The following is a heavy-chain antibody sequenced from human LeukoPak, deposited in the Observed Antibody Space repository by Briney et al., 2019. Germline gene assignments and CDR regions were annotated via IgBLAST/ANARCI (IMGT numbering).Heavy chain of an antibody. D-gene: IGHD3-10*01. V-gene: IGHV3-13*05. CDR3: ARSVTYYYGSGSYWYFDL. CDR1: GFTFSSYD. J-gene: IGHJ2*01. CDR2: IGTAGDP. Sequence: PGGSLRLSCAASGFTFSSYDMHWVRQATGKGLEWVSAIGTAGDPYYPGSVKGRFTISRENAKNSLYLQMNSLRAGDTAVYYCARSVTYYYGSGSYWYFDLWGRGTLVTVSS.